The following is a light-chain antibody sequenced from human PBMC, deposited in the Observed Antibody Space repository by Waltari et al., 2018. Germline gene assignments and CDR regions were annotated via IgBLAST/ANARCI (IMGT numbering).Light chain of an antibody. CDR1: QSISRY. CDR3: QQSDSTPWT. J-gene: IGKJ1*01. V-gene: IGKV1-39*01. CDR2: AAS. Sequence: DIQMTQSPSSLSASVGDRVTITCRASQSISRYLNWYQQKPGKVPKRLIYAASSLQSGVPSRFSGNGSGTDFTLTISSLQPGDCATYYCQQSDSTPWTFGQGTKVEIK.